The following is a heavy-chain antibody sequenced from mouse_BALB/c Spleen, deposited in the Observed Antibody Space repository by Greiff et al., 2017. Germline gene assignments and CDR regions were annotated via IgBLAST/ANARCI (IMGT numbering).Heavy chain of an antibody. CDR3: ARERAYGNYRYFDV. J-gene: IGHJ1*01. V-gene: IGHV2-9*02. D-gene: IGHD2-10*02. CDR1: GFSLTSYG. CDR2: IWAGGST. Sequence: QVQLKESGPGLVAPSQSLSITCTVSGFSLTSYGVHWVRQPPGKGLEWLGVIWAGGSTNYDSALMSRLSISKDNSKSQVFLKMNSLQTDDTAMYYCARERAYGNYRYFDVWGAGTTVTVSS.